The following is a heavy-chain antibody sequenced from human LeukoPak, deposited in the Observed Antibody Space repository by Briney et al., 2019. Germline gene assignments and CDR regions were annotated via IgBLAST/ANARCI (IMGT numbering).Heavy chain of an antibody. Sequence: GGSLRLSCAASGFTFSSYNMNWGREAPGKGLEWVSFISSSSSYIYYADSVKGRFTISRDNAKNSLYLQMNNLRAEDTAVYYCARDKYGSGSYSWSKRLDSWGQGTLVTVSS. J-gene: IGHJ4*02. CDR1: GFTFSSYN. CDR2: ISSSSSYI. D-gene: IGHD3-10*01. CDR3: ARDKYGSGSYSWSKRLDS. V-gene: IGHV3-21*01.